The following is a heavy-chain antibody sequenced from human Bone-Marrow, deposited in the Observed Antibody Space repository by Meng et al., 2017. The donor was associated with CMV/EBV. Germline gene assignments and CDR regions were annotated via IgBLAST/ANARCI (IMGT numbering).Heavy chain of an antibody. D-gene: IGHD5-12*01. CDR3: ARCIGAVRSGRDF. Sequence: SETLSLTCTVSGGSISSYYWSWIRQPPGKGLEWIGYIYYSGSTNYNPSLKSRVTISVDTSKNQFSLKLSSVTAADTAVYYCARCIGAVRSGRDFWGQGTMVTVSS. CDR1: GGSISSYY. V-gene: IGHV4-59*01. CDR2: IYYSGST. J-gene: IGHJ6*02.